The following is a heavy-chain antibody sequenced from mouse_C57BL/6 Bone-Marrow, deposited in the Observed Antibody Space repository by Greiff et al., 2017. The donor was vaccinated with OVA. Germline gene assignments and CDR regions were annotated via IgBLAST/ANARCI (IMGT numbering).Heavy chain of an antibody. CDR1: GFNIKDYY. CDR2: IDPEDGET. CDR3: ARSGGWPTTGYAMDY. J-gene: IGHJ4*01. Sequence: EVKLMESGAELVKPGASVKLSCTASGFNIKDYYMHWVKQRTEQGLEWIGRIDPEDGETKYAPKFQGKATITADTSSNTAYLQLSSLTSEDTAVYYCARSGGWPTTGYAMDYWGQGTSVTVSS. D-gene: IGHD2-10*01. V-gene: IGHV14-2*01.